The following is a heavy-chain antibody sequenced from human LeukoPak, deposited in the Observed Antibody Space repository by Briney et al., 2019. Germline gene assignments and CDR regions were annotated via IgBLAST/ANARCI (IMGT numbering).Heavy chain of an antibody. D-gene: IGHD2-2*01. CDR3: ARECSSTSCYFHY. CDR1: GFTFSSYS. V-gene: IGHV3-21*04. CDR2: ISSSSSYI. Sequence: GGSLRLSCAASGFTFSSYSMNLVRQAPGKGLEWVSSISSSSSYIYYADSVKGRFTISRDNAKNSLYLQMNSLRAEDTAVYYCARECSSTSCYFHYWGQGTLVTVSS. J-gene: IGHJ4*02.